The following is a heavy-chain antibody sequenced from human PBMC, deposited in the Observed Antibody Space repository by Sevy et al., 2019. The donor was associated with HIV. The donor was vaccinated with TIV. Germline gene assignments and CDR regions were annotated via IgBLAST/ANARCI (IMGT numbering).Heavy chain of an antibody. CDR1: GASMRSSHY. CDR3: ARVPQWLGPSFDS. J-gene: IGHJ4*01. CDR2: IYNGGTT. D-gene: IGHD6-19*01. V-gene: IGHV4-39*01. Sequence: SETLSLTCTVSGASMRSSHYWGWIRQPPGKGLEWIGSIYNGGTTYYDPSLKTRLTVSVDTSKNQFSLKLSSVTAADTAVYYCARVPQWLGPSFDSWGHGTLVTVSS.